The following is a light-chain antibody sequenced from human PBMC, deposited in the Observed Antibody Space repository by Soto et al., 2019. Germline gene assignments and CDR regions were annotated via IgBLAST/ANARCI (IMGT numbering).Light chain of an antibody. V-gene: IGLV2-8*01. CDR1: SSDVGGYNF. CDR2: DVS. Sequence: QSALTQPPSASGSPGQSVTISCTGTSSDVGGYNFVSWYQHHPGKAPKLIIYDVSKRPSGVPNRFSGSKSANTASLTVSGLQTEDEADYYCSSYTSSSTNWVFGGGTKLTVL. J-gene: IGLJ3*02. CDR3: SSYTSSSTNWV.